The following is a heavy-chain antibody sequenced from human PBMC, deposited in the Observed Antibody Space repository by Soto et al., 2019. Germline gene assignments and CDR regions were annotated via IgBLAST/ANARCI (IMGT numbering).Heavy chain of an antibody. CDR2: ISGSGGST. CDR3: ANAYYYDSSGYYYDPYYYGMDV. D-gene: IGHD3-22*01. J-gene: IGHJ6*02. Sequence: GGSLRLSCAASGFTFSSYAMSWVRQAPGKGLEWVSAISGSGGSTYYADSVKGRFTISRDNSKNTLYLQMNSLRAEDTAVYYCANAYYYDSSGYYYDPYYYGMDVWGQGTTVTVS. V-gene: IGHV3-23*01. CDR1: GFTFSSYA.